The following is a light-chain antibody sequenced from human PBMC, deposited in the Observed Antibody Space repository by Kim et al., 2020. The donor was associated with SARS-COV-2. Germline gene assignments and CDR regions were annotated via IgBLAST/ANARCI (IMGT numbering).Light chain of an antibody. Sequence: SSELTQDPAVSVALGQTVRITCQGDSLRRFYASWYQQKPGQAPVLVIYGKTNRPSGIPDRFSGSSSGKTASLTITGAQAEDEADYYCNSRDSTDNHWVFG. V-gene: IGLV3-19*01. CDR1: SLRRFY. CDR3: NSRDSTDNHWV. CDR2: GKT. J-gene: IGLJ3*02.